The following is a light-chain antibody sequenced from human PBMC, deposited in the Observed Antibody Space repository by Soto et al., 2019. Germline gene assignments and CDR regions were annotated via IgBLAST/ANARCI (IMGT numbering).Light chain of an antibody. J-gene: IGKJ1*01. V-gene: IGKV3-20*01. CDR2: GAS. Sequence: PGERATLSCRASQSVSSSSLAWYQQKRGQAPRLLILGASSRATGIPDRFSGSGSGTDFTLTISRLEPEDFAVYYCQQYGGSPRTFGQGTWVDIK. CDR1: QSVSSSS. CDR3: QQYGGSPRT.